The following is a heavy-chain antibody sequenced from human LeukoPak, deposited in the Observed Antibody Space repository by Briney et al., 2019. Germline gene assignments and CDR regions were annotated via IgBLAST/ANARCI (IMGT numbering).Heavy chain of an antibody. CDR3: ARSGLVDFWSGYQYYGMDV. Sequence: GASVKVSCKASGYTFTGYYIHWVRQAPGQGLEWMGWMNPNSGNTGYAQKFQGRVTMTRNTSISTAYMELSSLRSEDTAVYYCARSGLVDFWSGYQYYGMDVWGQGTTVTVSS. V-gene: IGHV1-8*02. CDR1: GYTFTGYY. CDR2: MNPNSGNT. D-gene: IGHD3-3*01. J-gene: IGHJ6*02.